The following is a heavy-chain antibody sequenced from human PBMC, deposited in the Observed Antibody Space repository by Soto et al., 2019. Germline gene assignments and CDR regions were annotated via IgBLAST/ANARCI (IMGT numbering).Heavy chain of an antibody. J-gene: IGHJ4*02. D-gene: IGHD1-26*01. CDR2: INPSNDNT. CDR1: NYSFSSFG. Sequence: QVQLVQSGGEVKKPGASVKVSCKASNYSFSSFGISWMRQAPGQGLEWMAWINPSNDNTNYAQSLQGRVTLTTDTSTSTAYMELRSLRSDDTAVYYCARDPCYIGTNLQVGYFDSWGQGTLVTVSS. V-gene: IGHV1-18*01. CDR3: ARDPCYIGTNLQVGYFDS.